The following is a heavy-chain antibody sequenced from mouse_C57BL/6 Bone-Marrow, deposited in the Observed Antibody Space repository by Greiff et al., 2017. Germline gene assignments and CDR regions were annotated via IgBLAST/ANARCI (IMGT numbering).Heavy chain of an antibody. CDR3: ARGGGWFSFAY. CDR1: GYSITSGYY. V-gene: IGHV3-6*01. Sequence: EVQLQESGPGLVKPSQSLSLTCSVTGYSITSGYYWNWIRQFPGNKLEWMGYISYDGSNNYNPSLKNRISITRDTSKNQFFLKLNSVTTEDTATYYCARGGGWFSFAYWGQGTLVTVSA. CDR2: ISYDGSN. J-gene: IGHJ3*01. D-gene: IGHD2-3*01.